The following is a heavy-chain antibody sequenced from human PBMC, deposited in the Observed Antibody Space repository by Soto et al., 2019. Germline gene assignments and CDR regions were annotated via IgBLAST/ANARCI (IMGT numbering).Heavy chain of an antibody. CDR2: IYHSGST. V-gene: IGHV4-30-2*01. CDR1: GGSISSGGYS. D-gene: IGHD3-22*01. J-gene: IGHJ4*02. Sequence: SETLSLTCAVSGGSISSGGYSWSWIRQPPGKGLEWIGYIYHSGSTYYNPSLKSRVTISVDRSKNQFSLKLSSVTAADTAVYYCARLKIVALTFDYWGQGTLVTVSS. CDR3: ARLKIVALTFDY.